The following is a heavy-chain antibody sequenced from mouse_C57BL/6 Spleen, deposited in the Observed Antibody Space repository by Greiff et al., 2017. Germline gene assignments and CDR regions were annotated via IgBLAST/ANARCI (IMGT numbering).Heavy chain of an antibody. V-gene: IGHV1-64*01. D-gene: IGHD2-4*01. CDR1: GYTFTSYW. CDR3: ASLYYDYGFDY. CDR2: IHPNSGST. J-gene: IGHJ2*01. Sequence: QVQLQQPGAELVKPGASVKLSCKASGYTFTSYWMHWVKQRPGQGLEWIGMIHPNSGSTNYNEKFKSKATLTVDKSSSTAYMQLSSLTSEDSAVYYCASLYYDYGFDYWGQGTTLTVSS.